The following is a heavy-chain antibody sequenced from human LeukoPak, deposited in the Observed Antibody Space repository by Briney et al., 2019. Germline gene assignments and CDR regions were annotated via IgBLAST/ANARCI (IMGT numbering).Heavy chain of an antibody. J-gene: IGHJ4*02. V-gene: IGHV3-23*01. Sequence: GGSLRLSCAASGFSFSSYAMSWVRQAPGKGLAWVSGISGSGDSTYYADSVKGRFTISRDNSKNTLCLQMNSLRAEDTAVYYCAKDLNGWYIFDYWGQGTLVTVSS. CDR1: GFSFSSYA. D-gene: IGHD6-19*01. CDR2: ISGSGDST. CDR3: AKDLNGWYIFDY.